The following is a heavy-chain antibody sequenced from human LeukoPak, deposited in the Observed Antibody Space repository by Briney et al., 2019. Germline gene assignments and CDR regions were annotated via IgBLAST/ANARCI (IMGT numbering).Heavy chain of an antibody. CDR2: ISYDGSNK. V-gene: IGHV3-30-3*01. Sequence: GRSLRLPCAASGFTFSSYAMHWVRQAPGKGLEWVAVISYDGSNKYYADSVKGRFTISRDNSKNTLYLQMNSLRAEDTAVYYCARDSGVAAAGSFDYWGQGTLVTVSS. CDR1: GFTFSSYA. D-gene: IGHD6-13*01. CDR3: ARDSGVAAAGSFDY. J-gene: IGHJ4*02.